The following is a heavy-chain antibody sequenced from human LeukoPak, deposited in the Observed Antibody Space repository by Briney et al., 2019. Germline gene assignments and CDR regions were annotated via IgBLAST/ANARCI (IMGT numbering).Heavy chain of an antibody. CDR3: ARDLGMVQGVPPFDY. CDR2: IKQDGSEK. CDR1: GFTFSSYW. D-gene: IGHD3-10*01. Sequence: PGGSLRLSCAASGFTFSSYWMSWVRQAPGKGLEWVANIKQDGSEKYYVDSVKGRFTISRDNAKNSLYLQMNSLRAEDTAVYYCARDLGMVQGVPPFDYWGQGTLVTVSS. V-gene: IGHV3-7*01. J-gene: IGHJ4*02.